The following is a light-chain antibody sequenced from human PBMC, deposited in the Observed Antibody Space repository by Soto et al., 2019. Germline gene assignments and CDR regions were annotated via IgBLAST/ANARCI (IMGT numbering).Light chain of an antibody. CDR1: QDISNY. Sequence: DIQMTQSPSSLSASVGDRVTITCQASQDISNYLNWYQQRPGKAPKLLIYDASNLETGVPSRFSGRGSGTDFTFTISSLQPEDIATYYCQQFDNLPFPFGPGTKWISN. V-gene: IGKV1-33*01. CDR3: QQFDNLPFP. J-gene: IGKJ3*01. CDR2: DAS.